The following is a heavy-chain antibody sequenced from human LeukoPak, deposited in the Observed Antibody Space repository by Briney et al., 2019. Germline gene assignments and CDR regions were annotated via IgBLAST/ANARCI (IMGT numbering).Heavy chain of an antibody. Sequence: GGSLRLSCAASGFTFRSYEMNWVRQAPGKGLEWVSYISTSGSTVYYADSVKGRFTISRDNAKNSLYLQMNSLRAEDTAVYYCARVGAYYTYSFDYWGQGTLVTVSS. CDR2: ISTSGSTV. D-gene: IGHD3-3*01. V-gene: IGHV3-48*03. CDR1: GFTFRSYE. CDR3: ARVGAYYTYSFDY. J-gene: IGHJ4*02.